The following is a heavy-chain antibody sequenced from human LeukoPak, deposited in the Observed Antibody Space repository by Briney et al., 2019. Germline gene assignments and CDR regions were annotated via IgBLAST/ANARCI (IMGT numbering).Heavy chain of an antibody. Sequence: SETLSLTCTVSGGSISSYYWSWIRQPPGKGLEWIGYIYYSGGTNYNPSLKSRVTISVDTSKNQFSLKLSSVTAADTAVYYCASSSWRGNWFDPWGQGTLVTVSS. J-gene: IGHJ5*02. V-gene: IGHV4-59*01. CDR1: GGSISSYY. CDR2: IYYSGGT. D-gene: IGHD3-3*01. CDR3: ASSSWRGNWFDP.